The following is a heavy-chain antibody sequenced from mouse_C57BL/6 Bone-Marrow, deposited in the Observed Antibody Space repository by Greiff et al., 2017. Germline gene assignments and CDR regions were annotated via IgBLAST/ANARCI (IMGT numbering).Heavy chain of an antibody. V-gene: IGHV2-9-1*01. CDR2: IWTGGGT. CDR1: GFSLTSYA. CDR3: ARNKGDDYARDY. J-gene: IGHJ4*01. D-gene: IGHD1-3*01. Sequence: QVQLKESGPGLVAPSQSLSITCTVSGFSLTSYAISWVRQPPGKGLEWLGVIWTGGGTDYNSSLKSRLSISKDKSKSQVVLKMNNLQTDDTARYDCARNKGDDYARDYRGQGTSVPGSS.